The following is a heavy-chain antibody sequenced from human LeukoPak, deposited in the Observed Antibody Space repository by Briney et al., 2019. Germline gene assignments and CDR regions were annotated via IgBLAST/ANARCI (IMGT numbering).Heavy chain of an antibody. CDR1: GFTFSSYG. Sequence: PGGSLRLSCAASGFTFSSYGMHWVRQAPGKGLEWVAFIRYDGSNKHYADSVKGRFTISRDNSKNTLYLQMNSLRAEDTAVYYCAKDTYYYDSSAYLGSDYWGQGTLVTVSS. CDR3: AKDTYYYDSSAYLGSDY. D-gene: IGHD3-22*01. V-gene: IGHV3-30*02. J-gene: IGHJ4*02. CDR2: IRYDGSNK.